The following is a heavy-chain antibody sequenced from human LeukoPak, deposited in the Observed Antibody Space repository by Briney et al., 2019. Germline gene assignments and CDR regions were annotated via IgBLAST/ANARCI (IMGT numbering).Heavy chain of an antibody. J-gene: IGHJ4*02. CDR2: ISWNSGSI. D-gene: IGHD4-23*01. Sequence: PGGSLRLSCAASGFTFDDYAMHWVRQTPGKGLEWVSGISWNSGSIGYADSVKGRFTISRDNAKNSLYLQMNSLRAEDTALYYCAKGPDYGGNPAYFDYWGQGTLVTVSS. V-gene: IGHV3-9*01. CDR1: GFTFDDYA. CDR3: AKGPDYGGNPAYFDY.